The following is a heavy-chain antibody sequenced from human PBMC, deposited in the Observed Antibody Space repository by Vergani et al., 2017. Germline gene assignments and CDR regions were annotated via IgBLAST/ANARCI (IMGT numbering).Heavy chain of an antibody. CDR1: GFTFSSYG. CDR2: IWYDGSNK. Sequence: QVQLVESGGGVVQPGRSLRLSCAASGFTFSSYGMHWVRQAPGKGLEGVAVIWYDGSNKYYADSVKGRFTISRDNSKNTLYLQMNSLRAEDTAVYYCARDSADYYGSGGLDYWGQGTLVTVSS. V-gene: IGHV3-33*01. D-gene: IGHD3-10*01. J-gene: IGHJ4*02. CDR3: ARDSADYYGSGGLDY.